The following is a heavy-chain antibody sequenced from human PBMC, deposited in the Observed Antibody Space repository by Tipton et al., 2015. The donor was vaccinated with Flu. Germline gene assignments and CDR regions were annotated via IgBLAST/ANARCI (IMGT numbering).Heavy chain of an antibody. CDR3: ARAESSLWAGHYYGLDV. Sequence: TLSLTCTISGDSISSDYYWGWIRQPAGKGLEWIGRIYTSGSSNYSPSLKGRVTISLDTSKNHFSLRLTSVTAADTALYFCARAESSLWAGHYYGLDVWGQGTTVTVSS. D-gene: IGHD6-19*01. CDR2: IYTSGSS. J-gene: IGHJ6*02. V-gene: IGHV4-61*02. CDR1: GDSISSDYY.